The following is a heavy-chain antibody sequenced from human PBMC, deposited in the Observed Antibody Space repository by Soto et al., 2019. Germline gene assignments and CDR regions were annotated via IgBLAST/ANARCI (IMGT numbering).Heavy chain of an antibody. D-gene: IGHD1-1*01. CDR2: IYNSGRT. CDR3: ARRYGYSFDY. V-gene: IGHV4-59*08. J-gene: IGHJ4*02. Sequence: PSETLSLTYTGSGRAISSYYWSWMRQPPGKGLEWIGYIYNSGRTNYNPSLKSRVTISVDTSKNQFSLKLSSVTAADTAVYYCARRYGYSFDYWGQGTLVTVS. CDR1: GRAISSYY.